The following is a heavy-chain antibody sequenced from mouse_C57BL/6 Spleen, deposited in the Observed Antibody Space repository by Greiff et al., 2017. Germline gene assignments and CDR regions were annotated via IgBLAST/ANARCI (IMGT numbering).Heavy chain of an antibody. CDR2: INPNNGGT. V-gene: IGHV1-18*01. D-gene: IGHD1-1*02. J-gene: IGHJ3*01. CDR1: GYTFTDYN. Sequence: EVQGVESGPELVKPGASVKIPCKASGYTFTDYNMDWVKQSHGKSLEWIGDINPNNGGTIYNQKFKGKATLTVDKSSSTAYMELRSLTSEDTAVYYCARDRLWSFAYWGQGTLVTVSA. CDR3: ARDRLWSFAY.